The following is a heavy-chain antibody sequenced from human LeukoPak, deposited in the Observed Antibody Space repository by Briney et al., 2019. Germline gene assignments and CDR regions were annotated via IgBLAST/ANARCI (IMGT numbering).Heavy chain of an antibody. V-gene: IGHV4-34*01. CDR1: GGSISSYY. J-gene: IGHJ6*03. CDR3: ARVYSSSWYYYYYYMDV. CDR2: INHSGST. Sequence: PSETLSLTCTVSGGSISSYYWSWIRQPPGKGLEWIGEINHSGSTNYNPSLKSRVTISVDTSKNQFSLKLSSVTAADTAVYYCARVYSSSWYYYYYYMDVWGKGTTVTVSS. D-gene: IGHD6-13*01.